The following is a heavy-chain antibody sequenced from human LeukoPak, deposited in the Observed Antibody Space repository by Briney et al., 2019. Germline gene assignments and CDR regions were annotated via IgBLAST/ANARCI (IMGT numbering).Heavy chain of an antibody. V-gene: IGHV1-69*06. D-gene: IGHD2-2*01. CDR2: IIPIFGTA. J-gene: IGHJ4*02. CDR1: GGTFSSYA. CDR3: ARGVPAAMPDY. Sequence: ASVKVSCKASGGTFSSYAISWVRQAPGQGLEWMGGIIPIFGTANYAQKFQGRVTITADKSTSTVYMELSSLRSEDTAVYYCARGVPAAMPDYWGQGTLVTVSS.